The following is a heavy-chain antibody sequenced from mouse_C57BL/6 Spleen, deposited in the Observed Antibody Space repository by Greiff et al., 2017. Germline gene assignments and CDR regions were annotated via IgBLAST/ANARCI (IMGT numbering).Heavy chain of an antibody. J-gene: IGHJ3*01. D-gene: IGHD2-1*01. CDR2: IHPNSGST. V-gene: IGHV1-64*01. Sequence: QVQLQQPGAELVKPGASVTLSCKASGYTFTSYWMHWVKQRPGQGLEWIGMIHPNSGSTNYNEKFKSKATLTVDKSSCTAYMQLSSLTSEDSAVYSCARYGNYSSWFAYWGQGTLVTVSA. CDR3: ARYGNYSSWFAY. CDR1: GYTFTSYW.